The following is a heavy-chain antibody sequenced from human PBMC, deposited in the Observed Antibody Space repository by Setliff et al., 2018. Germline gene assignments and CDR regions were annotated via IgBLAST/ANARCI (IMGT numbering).Heavy chain of an antibody. D-gene: IGHD6-19*01. CDR3: ARGPSGWSSATSRYYFYMDV. CDR1: GGTFSSYV. Sequence: SVKVSCKASGGTFSSYVISWVREAPGQGLEWMGGIIPIRGAADYAQKFQGKVIITADGSTSTAYMELTSLRSDDAAVYYCARGPSGWSSATSRYYFYMDVWGKGTTVTVPS. V-gene: IGHV1-69*13. J-gene: IGHJ6*03. CDR2: IIPIRGAA.